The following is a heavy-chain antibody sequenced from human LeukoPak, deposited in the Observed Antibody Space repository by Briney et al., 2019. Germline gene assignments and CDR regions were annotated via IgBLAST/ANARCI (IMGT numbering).Heavy chain of an antibody. CDR2: ITTSSDYK. Sequence: GGSLRLSCAASGFTFSAYTMSWVRPAPGKGLEWVSSITTSSDYKYYADSLRGRLTISRDNAQNSLVLQMHSLRGDDTAVYYCARDPAATPLDYWGQGILVTVSS. D-gene: IGHD6-13*01. CDR3: ARDPAATPLDY. V-gene: IGHV3-21*01. J-gene: IGHJ4*02. CDR1: GFTFSAYT.